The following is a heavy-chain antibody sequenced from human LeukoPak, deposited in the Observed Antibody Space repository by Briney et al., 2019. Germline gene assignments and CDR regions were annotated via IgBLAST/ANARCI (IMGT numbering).Heavy chain of an antibody. CDR1: GGTFSKYA. CDR2: VIPIFATA. D-gene: IGHD6-6*01. J-gene: IGHJ4*02. Sequence: SVKVSCKASGGTFSKYAVSWVRQAPGQGLEWMGGVIPIFATANYAQKFQGRVTITADESTSTAYMELSSLRSEDTAVYYCARGIAARYYFDYWGQGTLVTVSS. V-gene: IGHV1-69*13. CDR3: ARGIAARYYFDY.